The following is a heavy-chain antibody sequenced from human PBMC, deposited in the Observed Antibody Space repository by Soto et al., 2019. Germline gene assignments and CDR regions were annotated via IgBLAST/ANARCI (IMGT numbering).Heavy chain of an antibody. V-gene: IGHV1-3*01. CDR2: IHADNGNA. Sequence: QVQIVQSGAEVKKPGASVKLSCKGSGYTFSYYNVHWVRQAPGQRLEWMGWIHADNGNAKYSQNLQGRVTITRDPSGNTAYMELSNLISEDTAVYYCARELDYWYFDLWGRGTLVTVSS. CDR1: GYTFSYYN. D-gene: IGHD1-1*01. CDR3: ARELDYWYFDL. J-gene: IGHJ2*01.